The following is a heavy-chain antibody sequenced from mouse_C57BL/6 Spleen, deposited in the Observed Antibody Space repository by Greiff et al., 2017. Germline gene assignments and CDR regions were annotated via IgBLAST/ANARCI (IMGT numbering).Heavy chain of an antibody. D-gene: IGHD4-1*01. CDR1: GYAFSSSW. J-gene: IGHJ4*01. Sequence: QVQLQQSGPELVKPGASVKISCKASGYAFSSSWMTWVKQRPGKGLEWIGRIYPGDGDTNYNGKFKGKATLTADKSSSTAYMQLSSLTSEDSAVYFCARMCNWDEGNYAMDYWGQGTSVTVSS. V-gene: IGHV1-82*01. CDR2: IYPGDGDT. CDR3: ARMCNWDEGNYAMDY.